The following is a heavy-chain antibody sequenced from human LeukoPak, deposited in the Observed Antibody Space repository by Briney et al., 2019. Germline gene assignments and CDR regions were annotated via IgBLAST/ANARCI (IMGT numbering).Heavy chain of an antibody. J-gene: IGHJ4*02. Sequence: SQTLSLTCTVSGGSISSGGYYWGWIRQHPGKGLEWIGYIYYSGSTYYNPSLKSRVTISVDTSKNQFSLKLSSVTAADTAVYYCARGLGYCSSTSCCEDYWGQGTLVTVSS. CDR2: IYYSGST. CDR3: ARGLGYCSSTSCCEDY. V-gene: IGHV4-31*03. CDR1: GGSISSGGYY. D-gene: IGHD2-2*01.